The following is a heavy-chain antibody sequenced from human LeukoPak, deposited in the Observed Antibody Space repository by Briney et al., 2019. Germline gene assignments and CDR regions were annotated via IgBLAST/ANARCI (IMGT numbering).Heavy chain of an antibody. V-gene: IGHV3-48*04. J-gene: IGHJ4*02. CDR2: ISSSSSTI. CDR1: GFTFSSYS. CDR3: TRTKFQLGHSFDS. D-gene: IGHD2-2*01. Sequence: PGGSLRLSCAASGFTFSSYSMNWVRQAPGKGLEWVSYISSSSSTIYYADSVKGRFTISRDNAKNSLYLQMDSLRAEDTAVYYCTRTKFQLGHSFDSWGQGTLVTVSS.